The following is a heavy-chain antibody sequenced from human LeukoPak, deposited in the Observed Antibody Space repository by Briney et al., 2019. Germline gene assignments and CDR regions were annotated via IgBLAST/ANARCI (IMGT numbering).Heavy chain of an antibody. CDR1: GYTFTSYG. D-gene: IGHD3-22*01. J-gene: IGHJ4*02. CDR2: ISAYNGNT. CDR3: AREGFYDSSGNDLDH. V-gene: IGHV1-18*01. Sequence: ASVKVSCKASGYTFTSYGISWVRQAPGQGLEWMGWISAYNGNTNYAQKLQGRVTMTTDTSTSTAYMELRSLRSDDTAVYYCAREGFYDSSGNDLDHWGQGTLVTVSS.